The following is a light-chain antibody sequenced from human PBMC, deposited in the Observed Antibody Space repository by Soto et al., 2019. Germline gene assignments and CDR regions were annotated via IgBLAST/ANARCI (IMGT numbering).Light chain of an antibody. Sequence: IHLTQSPSFLSASLGDRVTITCRASQGISNFLAWYQQKPGKAPELLIYTASTLRSGVPSRFSGSGSGTEFTLTISSLQPEDFALFYCQQYGTFPFSFGQGTKLEIK. CDR3: QQYGTFPFS. V-gene: IGKV1-9*01. CDR1: QGISNF. CDR2: TAS. J-gene: IGKJ2*01.